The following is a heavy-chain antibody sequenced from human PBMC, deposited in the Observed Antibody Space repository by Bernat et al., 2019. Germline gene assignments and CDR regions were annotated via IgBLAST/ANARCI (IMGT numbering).Heavy chain of an antibody. CDR1: GFTLNDFA. J-gene: IGHJ4*02. CDR3: AREGKYRSTWYPLDY. Sequence: QVQVVESGGGVVQPGRSLRLSCTASGFTLNDFAMYWVRQAPGKGLGWVAFISYDGSNKYYADSVKGRFGISRDISKSRLYLQMDSLRVEDTAVYYCAREGKYRSTWYPLDYWGQGTLVTVSS. D-gene: IGHD6-13*01. V-gene: IGHV3-30*09. CDR2: ISYDGSNK.